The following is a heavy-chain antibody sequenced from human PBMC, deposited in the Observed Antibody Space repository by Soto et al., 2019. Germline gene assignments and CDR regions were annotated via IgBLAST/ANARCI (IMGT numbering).Heavy chain of an antibody. CDR2: IYWDDDK. V-gene: IGHV2-5*02. Sequence: QITLKESGPTLVKPTQTLTLTCTFSGFSLSTSGVGVGWIRQPPGKALEWLALIYWDDDKRYSPSLKSRLTNTKYTSXXQXVXXMTNMDSVDTATYYCAHRRRDYVSSCYYHAGGFASWGHGTLVTVSS. J-gene: IGHJ5*01. D-gene: IGHD3-22*01. CDR3: AHRRRDYVSSCYYHAGGFAS. CDR1: GFSLSTSGVG.